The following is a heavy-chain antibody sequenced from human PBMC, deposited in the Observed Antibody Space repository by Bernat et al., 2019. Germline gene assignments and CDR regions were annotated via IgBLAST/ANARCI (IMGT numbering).Heavy chain of an antibody. J-gene: IGHJ3*02. Sequence: QVQLVESGGGVVQPGRSLRLSCAPSGFTFSNYGMQWVRQAPGKGLEWVALTWSDGSNKYYADSVKGRFTISRDNSKNTLYLEMNSLRVEDTAVYYGARDNVDSNGHGFEIWGQGTMVTVSS. CDR3: ARDNVDSNGHGFEI. CDR1: GFTFSNYG. D-gene: IGHD5-18*01. V-gene: IGHV3-33*01. CDR2: TWSDGSNK.